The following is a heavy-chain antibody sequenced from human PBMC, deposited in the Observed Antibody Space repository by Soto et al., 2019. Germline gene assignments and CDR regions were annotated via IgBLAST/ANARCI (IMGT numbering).Heavy chain of an antibody. Sequence: AVKVSCTSSGYTFTGYYMHWVRQAPGQGLEWMGWINPNSGGTNYAQKFQGRVTMTRDTSISTAYMELSRLRSDDTAVYYCARGGILTGYHALEILGKGTIGTV. CDR3: ARGGILTGYHALEI. D-gene: IGHD3-9*01. CDR1: GYTFTGYY. V-gene: IGHV1-2*02. CDR2: INPNSGGT. J-gene: IGHJ3*02.